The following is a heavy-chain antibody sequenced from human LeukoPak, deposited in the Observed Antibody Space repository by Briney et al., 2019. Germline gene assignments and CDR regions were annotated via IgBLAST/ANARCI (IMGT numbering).Heavy chain of an antibody. CDR3: ARGYGDRLDCFDP. Sequence: GGSLRLSCAASGFTLDDYAMHWVRQAPGKGLEWVAVIWYGGSNKYYADSVKGRFTISRDNSKNTLYLQMNSLRAEDTAVYYCARGYGDRLDCFDPWGQGTLVTVSS. J-gene: IGHJ5*02. CDR1: GFTLDDYA. CDR2: IWYGGSNK. V-gene: IGHV3-33*08. D-gene: IGHD4-17*01.